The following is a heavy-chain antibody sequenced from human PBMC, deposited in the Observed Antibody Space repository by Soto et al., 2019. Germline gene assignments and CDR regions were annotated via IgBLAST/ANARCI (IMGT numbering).Heavy chain of an antibody. Sequence: PSETLSLTCTVSGGSITTGGYYWSWIRQHPGKGLEWIGYIYYSGSTSYNPSLKSRITMSVDTSKNQFSLKLNSVTAADTAVYYCARDDTRAGYDYWGQGTLVTVSS. CDR2: IYYSGST. CDR1: GGSITTGGYY. D-gene: IGHD5-18*01. CDR3: ARDDTRAGYDY. J-gene: IGHJ4*02. V-gene: IGHV4-31*03.